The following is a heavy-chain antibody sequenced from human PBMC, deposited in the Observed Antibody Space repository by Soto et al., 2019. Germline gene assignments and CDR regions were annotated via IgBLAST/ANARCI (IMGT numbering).Heavy chain of an antibody. V-gene: IGHV1-18*01. CDR2: ISAYNGNT. J-gene: IGHJ5*02. Sequence: ASVKVSCKAPGYTFTSYGISWVRQAPGQGLEWMGRISAYNGNTNYAQKLQGRVTMTTDTSTGTAYMGLRSLRSDDTAVYYCARVVGALGHWFDPWGQGTLVTVSS. D-gene: IGHD1-26*01. CDR1: GYTFTSYG. CDR3: ARVVGALGHWFDP.